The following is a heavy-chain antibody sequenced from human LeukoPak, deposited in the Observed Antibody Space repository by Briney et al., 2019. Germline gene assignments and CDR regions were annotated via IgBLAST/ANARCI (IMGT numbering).Heavy chain of an antibody. D-gene: IGHD1-26*01. J-gene: IGHJ6*03. CDR1: GYTFTSYG. V-gene: IGHV1-18*01. Sequence: ASVKVSCKASGYTFTSYGISWVRQAPGQGLEWMGWISAYNGNTNYAQKLQGRVTMTTDTSTSTAYMELRSLRSDDTAVYYCARVTERLSGSYPPESYMDVWGKGTTVTVSS. CDR3: ARVTERLSGSYPPESYMDV. CDR2: ISAYNGNT.